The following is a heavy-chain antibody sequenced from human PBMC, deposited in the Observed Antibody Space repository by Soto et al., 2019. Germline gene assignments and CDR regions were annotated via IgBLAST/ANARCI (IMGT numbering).Heavy chain of an antibody. J-gene: IGHJ4*02. D-gene: IGHD6-19*01. CDR1: GYTFTGYY. Sequence: QVQLVQSGAEVKKPGASVKVSCKASGYTFTGYYMHWVRQAPGQGLEWRGWINPNSGGTNYAQKFQGWVTMTRDTSLTTAYLELSRLRSDDTAVYYCASAVAVVGTRSYFDYWGQGTLVTVSS. V-gene: IGHV1-2*04. CDR3: ASAVAVVGTRSYFDY. CDR2: INPNSGGT.